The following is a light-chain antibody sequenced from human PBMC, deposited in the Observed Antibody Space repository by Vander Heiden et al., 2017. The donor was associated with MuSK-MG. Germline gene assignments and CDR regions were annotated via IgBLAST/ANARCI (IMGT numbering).Light chain of an antibody. CDR2: DAY. CDR1: QSFSTN. Sequence: EIVLTQSPATLSVSPGDSVTLSCRASQSFSTNLAWYQQKPGQAPRLLIYDAYTTAAGVPARFRGSGSGTEFTLTISTVQSEDFAVYYCHQYDDWPMYSFGQGTKLXIK. V-gene: IGKV3-15*01. CDR3: HQYDDWPMYS. J-gene: IGKJ2*03.